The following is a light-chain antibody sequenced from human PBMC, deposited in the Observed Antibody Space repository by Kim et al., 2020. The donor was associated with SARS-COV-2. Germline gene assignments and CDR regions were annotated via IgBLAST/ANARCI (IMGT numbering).Light chain of an antibody. CDR2: DNN. CDR1: SSNIGNKY. CDR3: GTWDSSLSAV. J-gene: IGLJ3*02. V-gene: IGLV1-51*01. Sequence: GQKVNIACSGSSSNIGNKYVSWYQQLPGTAPRLLIYDNNKRPSGIPDRFSGSKSGTSATLGITGLQTGDEADYYCGTWDSSLSAVFGGGTQLTVL.